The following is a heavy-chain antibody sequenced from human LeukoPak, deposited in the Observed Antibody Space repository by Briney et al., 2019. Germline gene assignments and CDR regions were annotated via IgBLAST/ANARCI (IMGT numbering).Heavy chain of an antibody. Sequence: GGSLRLSCAASGFTFSDYYMSWIRQAPGKGLEWVSYISSSGSTIYYADSVKGRFTISRDNAKNSLYLQMNSLRAEDTAVYYCARVSGSYYIPSKAFDYWGQGTLVTVSS. CDR1: GFTFSDYY. J-gene: IGHJ4*02. D-gene: IGHD3-10*01. CDR2: ISSSGSTI. V-gene: IGHV3-11*01. CDR3: ARVSGSYYIPSKAFDY.